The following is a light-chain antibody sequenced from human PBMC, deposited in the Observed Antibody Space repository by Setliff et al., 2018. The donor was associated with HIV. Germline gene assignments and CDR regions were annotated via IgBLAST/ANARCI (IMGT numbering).Light chain of an antibody. CDR2: EVS. J-gene: IGLJ2*01. CDR3: SSYTRTTSL. V-gene: IGLV2-14*01. CDR1: SSDVGGHNY. Sequence: QSVLTQPASVSGSLGYSITISCSGTSSDVGGHNYVSWYQQHPGKAPKLIIYEVSNRPSGVSNRFSGSESGNTASLTISGLQAEDEADYFCSSYTRTTSLFGGGTKVTVL.